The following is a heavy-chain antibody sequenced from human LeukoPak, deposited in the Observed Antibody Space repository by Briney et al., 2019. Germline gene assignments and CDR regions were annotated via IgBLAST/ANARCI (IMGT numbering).Heavy chain of an antibody. CDR1: GFGFSNYG. D-gene: IGHD5-18*01. CDR2: IRFDGSNE. J-gene: IGHJ4*02. CDR3: ARDLSGVTGYTYGRGIDY. Sequence: PGGSLRLSCAASGFGFSNYGMHWVRQAPGKGLEWVAFIRFDGSNEYYADSVKGRFTISRDNAKTSLYLQMNSLRAEDTAVYYCARDLSGVTGYTYGRGIDYWGQGTLVTVSS. V-gene: IGHV3-30*02.